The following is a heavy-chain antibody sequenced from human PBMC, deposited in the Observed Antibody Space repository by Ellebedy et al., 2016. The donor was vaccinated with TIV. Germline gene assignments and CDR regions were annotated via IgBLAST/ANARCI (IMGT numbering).Heavy chain of an antibody. CDR1: GFTFSSYG. CDR2: ISSSSSTI. D-gene: IGHD6-19*01. Sequence: GGSLRLSXAASGFTFSSYGMHWVRQAPGKGLEWVSYISSSSSTIYYADSVKGRFTISRDNAKNSLYLQMNSLRAEDTAVYYCARVSSIAVAFHYYYYMDVWGKGTTVTVSS. CDR3: ARVSSIAVAFHYYYYMDV. V-gene: IGHV3-48*01. J-gene: IGHJ6*03.